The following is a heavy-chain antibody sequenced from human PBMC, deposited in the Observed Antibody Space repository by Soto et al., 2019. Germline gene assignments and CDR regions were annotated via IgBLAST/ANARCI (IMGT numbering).Heavy chain of an antibody. D-gene: IGHD1-1*01. J-gene: IGHJ4*02. CDR1: GFTFSDYY. V-gene: IGHV3-11*06. CDR2: SSNSGTFA. CDR3: ARSGDNFNVLDY. Sequence: GGSLRLSCAASGFTFSDYYMSWVRQAPGRGLEWISYSSNSGTFARYATSVKGRFSISRDNANNSLYLEMNSLRVEDTAVYYCARSGDNFNVLDYWGQGTPVTGS.